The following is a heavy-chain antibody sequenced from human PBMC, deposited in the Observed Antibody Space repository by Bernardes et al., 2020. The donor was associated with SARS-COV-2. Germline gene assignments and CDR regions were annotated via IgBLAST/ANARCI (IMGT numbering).Heavy chain of an antibody. J-gene: IGHJ4*02. CDR1: GYTFTNFG. V-gene: IGHV1-18*01. Sequence: ASVKVSCKASGYTFTNFGISWVRQAPGQGLEWMGWISAYDGKTNYAQKLQGRVTMTTDTSTSTAYMELRSLTSDDTAVYYCARNSGGYSLPHYWGQGTLVTVSS. CDR3: ARNSGGYSLPHY. D-gene: IGHD1-26*01. CDR2: ISAYDGKT.